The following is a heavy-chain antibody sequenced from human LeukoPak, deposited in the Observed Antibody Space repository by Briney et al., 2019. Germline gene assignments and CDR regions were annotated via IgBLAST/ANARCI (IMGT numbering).Heavy chain of an antibody. CDR1: GFPLSSYS. J-gene: IGHJ6*02. D-gene: IGHD1-14*01. V-gene: IGHV3-21*04. CDR2: ISSSSNYI. CDR3: ARVPYDHHKGTQNFYYYYSMDV. Sequence: GGSLRLSCAASGFPLSSYSMNWVRQAPGKGLEWVSFISSSSNYIYYADSVKGRFTISRDNAQNSLYLQMNSLRAEDTAMYYCARVPYDHHKGTQNFYYYYSMDVWGQGTTVTVSS.